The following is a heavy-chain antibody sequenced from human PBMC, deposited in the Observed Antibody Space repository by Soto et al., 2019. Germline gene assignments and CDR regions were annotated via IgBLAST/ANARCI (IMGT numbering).Heavy chain of an antibody. CDR1: GYTFTSYC. CDR3: ARESWGIAAAGNSYYYYYYGMDV. Sequence: ASVKVSCKASGYTFTSYCISWVRQAPGQGLEWKGWISAYNGNTNYAQKLQGRVTMTTDTSTSTVYMELRSLRSDDTAVYYCARESWGIAAAGNSYYYYYYGMDVWGQGTTVTVSS. CDR2: ISAYNGNT. J-gene: IGHJ6*02. V-gene: IGHV1-18*01. D-gene: IGHD6-13*01.